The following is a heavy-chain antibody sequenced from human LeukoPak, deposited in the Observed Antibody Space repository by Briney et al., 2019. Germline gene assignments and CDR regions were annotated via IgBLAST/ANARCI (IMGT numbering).Heavy chain of an antibody. J-gene: IGHJ5*02. CDR2: IKRDGSEE. CDR3: AREVEAALDP. D-gene: IGHD5-24*01. CDR1: GFSLSSYW. Sequence: GGSLRLSCAASGFSLSSYWMSWVRQAPGKGLEWVANIKRDGSEENYVDSVKGRFTVSRDNAKNSLYLQMSSLRVEDTAVYYCAREVEAALDPWGQGTLVTVS. V-gene: IGHV3-7*01.